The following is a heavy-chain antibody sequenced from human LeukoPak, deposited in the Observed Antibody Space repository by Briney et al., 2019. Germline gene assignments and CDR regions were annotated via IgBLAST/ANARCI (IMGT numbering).Heavy chain of an antibody. CDR3: ARGNWDSSGWYYFDY. J-gene: IGHJ4*02. V-gene: IGHV4-59*01. CDR1: SGSISNYY. Sequence: PSETLSLTCTVSSGSISNYYWNWIRQPPGKGLEWIGYIYYSGSPNYNPSLKSRLTISIDASKNQFALKLSSVTAADTAVYYCARGNWDSSGWYYFDYWGQGTLVTVSS. CDR2: IYYSGSP. D-gene: IGHD6-19*01.